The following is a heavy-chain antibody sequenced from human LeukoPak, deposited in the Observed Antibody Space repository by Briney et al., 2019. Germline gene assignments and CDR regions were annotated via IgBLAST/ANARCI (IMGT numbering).Heavy chain of an antibody. D-gene: IGHD3-10*01. Sequence: GGSLRLSCAASGFTFSSYWMSWVRQAPGKGLGWVANIKQDGSEKYYVDSVKGRFTISRDNAKNSLYLQMNNLRAEDTAVYYCARDQYYYGSGTDYWGQGTLVTVSS. V-gene: IGHV3-7*01. CDR3: ARDQYYYGSGTDY. CDR2: IKQDGSEK. CDR1: GFTFSSYW. J-gene: IGHJ4*02.